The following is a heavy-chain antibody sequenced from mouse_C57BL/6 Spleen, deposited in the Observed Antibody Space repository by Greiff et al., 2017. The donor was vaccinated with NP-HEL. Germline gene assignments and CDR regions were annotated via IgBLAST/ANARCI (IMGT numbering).Heavy chain of an antibody. CDR2: INPSSGYT. V-gene: IGHV1-7*01. J-gene: IGHJ4*01. Sequence: VQLQRSGAELAKPGASVKLSCKASGYTFTSYWMHWVKQRPGQGLEWIGYINPSSGYTKYNQKFKDKATLTADKSSSTAYMQLSSLTYEDSACYYCAREFYYGSSYDGYAMDYWGQGTSVTVSS. D-gene: IGHD1-1*01. CDR3: AREFYYGSSYDGYAMDY. CDR1: GYTFTSYW.